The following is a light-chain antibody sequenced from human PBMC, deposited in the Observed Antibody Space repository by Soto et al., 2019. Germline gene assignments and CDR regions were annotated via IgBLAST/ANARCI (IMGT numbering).Light chain of an antibody. Sequence: QAVVTPKPSFSVSPGRTVTLTCGLSSGSVSTSYYPSWYQQTPGQAPRTLIYSTNTRSSGVPDRYSGSILGNKAALTITGAQADDESDYYCVLYMGSGISVFGGGTKLTVL. CDR1: SGSVSTSYY. CDR3: VLYMGSGISV. CDR2: STN. J-gene: IGLJ2*01. V-gene: IGLV8-61*01.